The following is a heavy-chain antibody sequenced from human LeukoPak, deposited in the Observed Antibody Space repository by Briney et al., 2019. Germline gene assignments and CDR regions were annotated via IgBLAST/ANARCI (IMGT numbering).Heavy chain of an antibody. CDR3: ARLRNSDAFDI. CDR1: GYRFTNYW. D-gene: IGHD4-23*01. V-gene: IGHV5-51*01. CDR2: INPSDSDT. J-gene: IGHJ3*02. Sequence: GESLKISCKGSGYRFTNYWIGWARQMPGKGLEWMGIINPSDSDTRYSPSFQGQVTISADKSISTAYLQWSSLKASDTAMYYCARLRNSDAFDIWGQGTMVTVSS.